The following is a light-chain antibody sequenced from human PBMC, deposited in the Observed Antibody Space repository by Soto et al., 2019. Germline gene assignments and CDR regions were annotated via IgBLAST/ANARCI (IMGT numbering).Light chain of an antibody. CDR3: QQYDNWPWT. CDR2: GAS. Sequence: VLTQFPFTLSLSPGERATLSCRASQSVSSSYLAWYQQKPGQAPSLLIYGASRRATGFPARFSGSGSGTDFTLTISSLQSEDFAVYYCQQYDNWPWTFGQGTKVDI. V-gene: IGKV3-15*01. CDR1: QSVSSSY. J-gene: IGKJ1*01.